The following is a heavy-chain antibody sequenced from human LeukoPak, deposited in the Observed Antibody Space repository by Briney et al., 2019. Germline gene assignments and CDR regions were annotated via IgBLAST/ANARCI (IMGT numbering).Heavy chain of an antibody. J-gene: IGHJ4*02. CDR3: AKDIEYSSPSDY. CDR1: GFTFSRYG. CDR2: ISYDGSNK. V-gene: IGHV3-30*18. Sequence: GRSLRLSCAASGFTFSRYGMHWVRQAPGKGLEWVAVISYDGSNKYYADSVKGRFTISRDNSKNTLYLQMNSLRAEDTAVYYCAKDIEYSSPSDYWGQGTLVTVSS. D-gene: IGHD6-6*01.